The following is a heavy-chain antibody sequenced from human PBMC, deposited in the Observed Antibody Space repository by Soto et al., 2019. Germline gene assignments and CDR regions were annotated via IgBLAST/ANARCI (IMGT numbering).Heavy chain of an antibody. CDR1: GGSFSGYY. CDR2: INHSGST. J-gene: IGHJ4*02. D-gene: IGHD6-19*01. V-gene: IGHV4-34*01. Sequence: PSETLSLTCAVYGGSFSGYYWSWIRQPPGKGLEWIGEINHSGSTNYNPSLKSRVTISVDTSKNQFSLKLSSVTAADTAVYYCARGRKPGYSSGRPFDYWGQGTLVTVSS. CDR3: ARGRKPGYSSGRPFDY.